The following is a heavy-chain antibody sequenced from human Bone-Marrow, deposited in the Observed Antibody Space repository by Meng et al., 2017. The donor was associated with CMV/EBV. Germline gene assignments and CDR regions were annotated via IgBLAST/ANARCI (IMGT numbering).Heavy chain of an antibody. CDR3: AKDYECWSAYSHYYALDV. CDR1: GFTFSSHG. V-gene: IGHV3-33*06. Sequence: GESLKISCAASGFTFSSHGMHWVRQAPGKGLEWVAVIWSDANKKYYADSVKGRFTISRDNSKNTLYLQINSLRGEDTAVYHVAKDYECWSAYSHYYALDVWGQGTMVTVSS. D-gene: IGHD3-3*01. CDR2: IWSDANKK. J-gene: IGHJ6*02.